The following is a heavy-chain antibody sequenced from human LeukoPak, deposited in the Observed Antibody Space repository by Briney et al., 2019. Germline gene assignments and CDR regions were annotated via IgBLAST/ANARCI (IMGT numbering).Heavy chain of an antibody. CDR2: IVPIFGTA. Sequence: SSVKVSCKASGGTFSSYAIGWVRQAPGQGLEWMGGIVPIFGTANYAQKFQASVTITTDASTSTAYMELSSLRSEDTAVYYCARGKGYSGYDYGGWFDPWGQGTLVTVTS. J-gene: IGHJ5*02. CDR3: ARGKGYSGYDYGGWFDP. V-gene: IGHV1-69*05. D-gene: IGHD5-12*01. CDR1: GGTFSSYA.